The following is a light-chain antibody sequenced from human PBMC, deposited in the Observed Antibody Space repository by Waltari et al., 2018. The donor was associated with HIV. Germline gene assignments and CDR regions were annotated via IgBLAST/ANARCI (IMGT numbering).Light chain of an antibody. Sequence: QPVLTQSSSASASLGSSVKLTCTLDRGHSNYIVTWHRKQRWQAPPDLMTVEGSGRFSRGSAVPDRFSCSSSGADRYLTISNLQSDDEADYYCETGDTSTVVFGGGTKLTVL. J-gene: IGLJ3*02. CDR3: ETGDTSTVV. CDR1: RGHSNYI. CDR2: VEGSGRF. V-gene: IGLV4-60*03.